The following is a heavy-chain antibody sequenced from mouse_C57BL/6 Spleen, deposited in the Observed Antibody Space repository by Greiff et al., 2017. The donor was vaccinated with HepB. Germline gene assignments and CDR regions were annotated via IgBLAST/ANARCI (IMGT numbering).Heavy chain of an antibody. J-gene: IGHJ3*01. CDR2: ISSGSSTI. Sequence: DVMLVESGGGLVKPGGSLKLSCAASGFTFSDYGMHWVRQAPEKGLEWVAYISSGSSTIYYADTVKGRFTISRDNAKNTLFLQMTSLRSEDTAMYYCARPVADWFAYWGQGTLVTVSA. CDR3: ARPVADWFAY. CDR1: GFTFSDYG. D-gene: IGHD1-1*01. V-gene: IGHV5-17*01.